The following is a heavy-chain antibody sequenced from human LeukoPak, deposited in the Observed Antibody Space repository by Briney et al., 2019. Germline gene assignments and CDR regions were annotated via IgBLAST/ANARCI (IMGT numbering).Heavy chain of an antibody. CDR3: ARVPVVPAGRYHYYYMDV. V-gene: IGHV4-59*01. CDR2: IYYSGST. CDR1: GGSISSYY. Sequence: PSETLSLTCTVSGGSISSYYWSWIRQPPGKGLEWIGYIYYSGSTNYNPSLKSRVTISVDTSKNQFSLKLSSVTAADTAVYYCARVPVVPAGRYHYYYMDVWGKGTTVTVSS. D-gene: IGHD2-2*01. J-gene: IGHJ6*03.